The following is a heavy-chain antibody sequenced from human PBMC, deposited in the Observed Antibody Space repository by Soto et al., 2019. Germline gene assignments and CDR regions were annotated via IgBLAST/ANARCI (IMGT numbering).Heavy chain of an antibody. J-gene: IGHJ2*01. V-gene: IGHV2-70*11. Sequence: SGPTLVNPTHNVTLTCTFSGFSLSTSGMCVSWSRQPPGKGLEWLARIDWDDDESYRTSLKTRLSISKDTSKNQVVLTMTNMDPMDTGTYFCARGVYSSGYDWYFDLWGRGTLVTVSS. CDR1: GFSLSTSGMC. CDR3: ARGVYSSGYDWYFDL. D-gene: IGHD6-19*01. CDR2: IDWDDDE.